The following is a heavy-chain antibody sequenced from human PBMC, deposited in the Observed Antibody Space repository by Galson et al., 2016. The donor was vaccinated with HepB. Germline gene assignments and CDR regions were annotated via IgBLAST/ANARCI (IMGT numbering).Heavy chain of an antibody. V-gene: IGHV4-4*07. CDR2: IYISGST. D-gene: IGHD3-9*01. CDR1: GGSMNDFY. Sequence: SETLSLTCTVSGGSMNDFYWSWIRQSAGKGLEWIGRIYISGSTNYNTSLKSRVTMSVDTSKNQFSLKLRDVTAADTGVYFCAREPSRYGSPDDAFDVWGQGTLVTVSS. J-gene: IGHJ3*01. CDR3: AREPSRYGSPDDAFDV.